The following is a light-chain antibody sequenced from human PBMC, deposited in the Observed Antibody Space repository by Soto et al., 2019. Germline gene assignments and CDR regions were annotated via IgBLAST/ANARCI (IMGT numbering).Light chain of an antibody. CDR1: SSDVGAYDY. Sequence: QSVLTQPASVSGSPGQSITISCTGTSSDVGAYDYVSWYQQHPDKAPKPMIYEVSNRPSGVSNRFSGSKSVNTATLTISGLQAEDEADYYCSSYTSSSTRVFGTGTQLTVL. V-gene: IGLV2-14*03. CDR3: SSYTSSSTRV. CDR2: EVS. J-gene: IGLJ1*01.